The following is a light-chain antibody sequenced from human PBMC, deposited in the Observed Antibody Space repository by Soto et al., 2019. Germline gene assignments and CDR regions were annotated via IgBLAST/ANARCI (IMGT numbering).Light chain of an antibody. V-gene: IGLV1-40*01. CDR2: GTT. CDR1: NSNIGAGYD. Sequence: QLVLTQPPSVSGAPGQRVTISCTGSNSNIGAGYDVHWYQHLPGTAPKLLIYGTTNRPSGVPDRFSGSKSGTSASLAITGLQAEDEADYYCQSYDSSLSGSVFGRGTKLTVL. J-gene: IGLJ2*01. CDR3: QSYDSSLSGSV.